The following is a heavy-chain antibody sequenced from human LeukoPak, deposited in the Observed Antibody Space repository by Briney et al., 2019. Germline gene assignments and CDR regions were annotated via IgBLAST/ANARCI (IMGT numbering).Heavy chain of an antibody. V-gene: IGHV3-9*01. CDR2: ISWDSGSK. CDR3: AKDSCSGGSCYIFDY. Sequence: PGGSLRLSCAASGFTFDDYAMHWVRQAPGKGLEWVSGISWDSGSKGYADSVKGRFTISRDNSKNSLYLQMNSLRAEDTAVYYCAKDSCSGGSCYIFDYWGQGTLVTVSS. D-gene: IGHD2-15*01. CDR1: GFTFDDYA. J-gene: IGHJ4*02.